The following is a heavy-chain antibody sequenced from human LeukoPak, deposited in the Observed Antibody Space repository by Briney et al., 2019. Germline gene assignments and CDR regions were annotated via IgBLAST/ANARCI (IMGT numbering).Heavy chain of an antibody. CDR2: ISSSSSYI. CDR1: GFTFSNYG. J-gene: IGHJ4*02. CDR3: ASTSAGDLPYY. V-gene: IGHV3-21*01. D-gene: IGHD2-21*02. Sequence: PGGSLRLSCAASGFTFSNYGMNWVRQAPGKGLEWVSSISSSSSYIYYADSVKGRFTISRDNAKNSLYLQMNSLRAEDTAVYYCASTSAGDLPYYRGQRELVTVSS.